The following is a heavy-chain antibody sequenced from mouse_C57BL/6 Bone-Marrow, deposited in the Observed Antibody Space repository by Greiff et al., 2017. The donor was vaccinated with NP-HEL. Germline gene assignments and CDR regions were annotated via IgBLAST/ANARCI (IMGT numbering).Heavy chain of an antibody. CDR2: INPSNGGT. V-gene: IGHV1-53*01. Sequence: QVQLQQPGTELVKPGASVKLSCKASGYTFTSYWMHWVKQRPGQGLEWIGNINPSNGGTNYNEKFKSKATLTVAKSSRPAYMQLSSLTSEDSAVYYCARGTYYYGSSGRFYLDDGGQGTTRTVSS. D-gene: IGHD1-1*01. CDR3: ARGTYYYGSSGRFYLDD. CDR1: GYTFTSYW. J-gene: IGHJ2*01.